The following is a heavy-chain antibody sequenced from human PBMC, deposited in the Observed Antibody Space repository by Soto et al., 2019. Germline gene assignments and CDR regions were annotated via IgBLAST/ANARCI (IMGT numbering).Heavy chain of an antibody. V-gene: IGHV1-18*01. Sequence: ASVKVSCKASGYSFTSYGISWVRQALGQGLEWMGWISAYNGNTNYAQKLQGRVTITADKSTSTAYMELSSLRSEDTSVYYCAMEYCSSTSCYRDYWGQGTLVTVSS. D-gene: IGHD2-2*02. CDR3: AMEYCSSTSCYRDY. CDR1: GYSFTSYG. J-gene: IGHJ4*02. CDR2: ISAYNGNT.